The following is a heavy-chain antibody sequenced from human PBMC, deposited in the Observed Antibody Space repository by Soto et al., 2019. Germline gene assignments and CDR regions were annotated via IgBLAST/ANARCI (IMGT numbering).Heavy chain of an antibody. CDR1: GYIFTTYS. V-gene: IGHV1-18*01. CDR2: ISAYNGNT. J-gene: IGHJ5*02. Sequence: QVQLVQSGTEVKKSAASVKVSCKASGYIFTTYSIAWVRQAPGQGLEWMGWISAYNGNTNYAQKFQGRVTMTTDTSTNTAYMELRILRSADTAVYFCEREAFVVHASWVDPWGQGTLVTVSS. CDR3: EREAFVVHASWVDP. D-gene: IGHD2-15*01.